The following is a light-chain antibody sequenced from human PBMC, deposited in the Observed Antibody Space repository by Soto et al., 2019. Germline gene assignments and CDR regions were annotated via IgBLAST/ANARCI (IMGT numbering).Light chain of an antibody. V-gene: IGKV3-11*01. CDR3: QQHSHWPPWT. Sequence: EVVLTQSPATLSLSPGERATLSCRASENVRTFVDWYQQKPGQAPRLLMFGASNRSTGIQARFSGSGSGTDFTLTISNREPEDFAVYYCQQHSHWPPWTFGQCTRVE. J-gene: IGKJ1*01. CDR2: GAS. CDR1: ENVRTF.